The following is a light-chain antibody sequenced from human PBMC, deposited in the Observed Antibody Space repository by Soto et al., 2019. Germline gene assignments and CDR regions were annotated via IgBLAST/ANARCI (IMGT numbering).Light chain of an antibody. CDR3: QQYGSSIKT. J-gene: IGKJ1*01. Sequence: EIVLTQFPVTLSLSPGEIATLSCRASQSVSSNYVAWYQQRRGQSPNLLVFGASNRAPGIPDRFSGSGSGTDFTLTISRLEPEDFAVYYCQQYGSSIKTFGQGTKVDIK. CDR2: GAS. V-gene: IGKV3-20*01. CDR1: QSVSSNY.